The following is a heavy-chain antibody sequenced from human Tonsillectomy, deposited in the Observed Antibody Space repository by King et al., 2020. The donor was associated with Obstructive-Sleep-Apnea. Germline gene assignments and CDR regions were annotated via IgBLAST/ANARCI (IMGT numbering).Heavy chain of an antibody. CDR3: ARDGESSGYYGY. CDR2: IYYSGST. CDR1: GGSISSGGYS. J-gene: IGHJ4*02. V-gene: IGHV4-30-4*07. D-gene: IGHD3-22*01. Sequence: QLQESGPGLVKPSQTLSLTCAVSGGSISSGGYSWSWIRQPPGKGLEWIGYIYYSGSTYYNPSLKSRVTISVDTSKNQFSLKLSSVTAADTAVYYCARDGESSGYYGYWGQGTLVTVSS.